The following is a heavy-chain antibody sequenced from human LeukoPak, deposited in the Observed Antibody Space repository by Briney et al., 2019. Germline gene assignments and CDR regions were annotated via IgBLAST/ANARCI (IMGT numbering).Heavy chain of an antibody. CDR3: AREKSGSGWYGPLYYYYGMDV. CDR1: GFTFSSYS. V-gene: IGHV3-21*01. J-gene: IGHJ6*02. D-gene: IGHD6-19*01. CDR2: ISSSSSYI. Sequence: PGGSLRLSCAASGFTFSSYSMNWVRQAPGKGLEWVSSISSSSSYIYYADSVKGRFTISRDNAKNSLYLQMNSLRAEDTAVYYCAREKSGSGWYGPLYYYYGMDVWGQGTTVTVSS.